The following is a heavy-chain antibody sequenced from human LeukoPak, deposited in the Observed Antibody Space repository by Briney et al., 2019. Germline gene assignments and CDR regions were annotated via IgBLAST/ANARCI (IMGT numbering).Heavy chain of an antibody. CDR3: ARGGYSYGYVDY. CDR2: IIPIFGTA. V-gene: IGHV1-69*05. D-gene: IGHD5-18*01. CDR1: GGTYSSYA. J-gene: IGHJ4*02. Sequence: SVKVSCKASGGTYSSYAISWVRQAPGQGLEWMGRIIPIFGTANYAQKFQGRVTITTDESTSTAYMELSSLRSEDTAVYYCARGGYSYGYVDYWGQGTLVTVSS.